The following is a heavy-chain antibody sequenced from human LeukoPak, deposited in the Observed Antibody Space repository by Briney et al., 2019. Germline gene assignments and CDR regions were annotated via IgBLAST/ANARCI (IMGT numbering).Heavy chain of an antibody. CDR3: AKWARYCTNGVCYYFDY. CDR1: GFTFSSYW. CDR2: IKQDGSEK. J-gene: IGHJ4*02. Sequence: GGSLGLSCAASGFTFSSYWMSWVRQAPGKGLEWVANIKQDGSEKYYVDSVKGRFTISRDNAKNSLYLQMNSLRAEDTAVYYCAKWARYCTNGVCYYFDYWGQGTLVTVSS. D-gene: IGHD2-8*01. V-gene: IGHV3-7*03.